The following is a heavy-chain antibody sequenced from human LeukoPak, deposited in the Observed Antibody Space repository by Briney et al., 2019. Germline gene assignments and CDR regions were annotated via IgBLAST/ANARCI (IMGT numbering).Heavy chain of an antibody. CDR1: GYTFTSYG. V-gene: IGHV1-18*01. CDR2: ISAYNGNT. CDR3: ARDQYLNYYDSSGYADY. D-gene: IGHD3-22*01. Sequence: ASVKVSCKASGYTFTSYGISWVRQAPGQGLERMGWISAYNGNTNYAQKLQGRVTMTTDTSTSTAYMELRSLRSDDTAVYYCARDQYLNYYDSSGYADYRGQGTLVTVSS. J-gene: IGHJ4*02.